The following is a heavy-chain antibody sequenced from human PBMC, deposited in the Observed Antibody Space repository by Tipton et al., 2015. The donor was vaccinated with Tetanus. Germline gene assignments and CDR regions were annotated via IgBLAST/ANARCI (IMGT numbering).Heavy chain of an antibody. Sequence: GLVKPSKTLSLTCSVSGGSFSGYLWSWVRQPSGKGLEWIGEITPRGSSSYNPSLKSRVTISGDTSKSHFSLKLSSVTAADTAVYYCARTWGVWVTSIDAFDIWGQGTKVAVSS. V-gene: IGHV4-34*01. CDR1: GGSFSGYL. J-gene: IGHJ3*02. CDR2: ITPRGSS. D-gene: IGHD3-16*01. CDR3: ARTWGVWVTSIDAFDI.